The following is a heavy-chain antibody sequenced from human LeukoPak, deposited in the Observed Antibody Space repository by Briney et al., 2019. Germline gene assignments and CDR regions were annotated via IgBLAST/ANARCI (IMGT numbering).Heavy chain of an antibody. Sequence: QPGGSLRLSCAASGFTFSSYGMHWVRQAPGKGLEWVAFIRYDGSNKYYADSVKGRFTISRDNSKNTLYLQMNSLRAEDTAVYYCAIPRGMVRGVLDYWGQGTLVTVSS. V-gene: IGHV3-30*02. CDR2: IRYDGSNK. CDR1: GFTFSSYG. J-gene: IGHJ4*02. CDR3: AIPRGMVRGVLDY. D-gene: IGHD3-10*01.